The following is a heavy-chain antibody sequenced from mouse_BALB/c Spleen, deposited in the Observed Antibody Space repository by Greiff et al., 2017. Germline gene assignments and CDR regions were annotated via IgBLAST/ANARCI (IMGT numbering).Heavy chain of an antibody. D-gene: IGHD2-3*01. J-gene: IGHJ2*01. Sequence: VQLQQSGAELVKPGASVKLSCKASGYTFTSYWMHWVKQRPGQGLEWIGEIDPSDSYTNYNQKFKGKATLTVDKSSSTAYMQLSSLTSEDSAVYYCARGWLLRWYFDYWGQGTTLTVSS. CDR3: ARGWLLRWYFDY. CDR1: GYTFTSYW. V-gene: IGHV1-69*02. CDR2: IDPSDSYT.